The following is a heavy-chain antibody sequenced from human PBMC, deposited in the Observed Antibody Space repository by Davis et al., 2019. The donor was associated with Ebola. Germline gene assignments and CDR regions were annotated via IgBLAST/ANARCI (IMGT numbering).Heavy chain of an antibody. Sequence: ASVKVSCKASGYTFTSYAMHWVRQAPGQRLEWMGWINAGNGNTKYSQKFQGRVTMTRDTSITTAYMELSRLRSDDTAVYYCARVRYCGGDCSRYFYYGMDVWGKGTTVTVSS. CDR1: GYTFTSYA. D-gene: IGHD2-21*02. CDR2: INAGNGNT. J-gene: IGHJ6*04. V-gene: IGHV1-3*01. CDR3: ARVRYCGGDCSRYFYYGMDV.